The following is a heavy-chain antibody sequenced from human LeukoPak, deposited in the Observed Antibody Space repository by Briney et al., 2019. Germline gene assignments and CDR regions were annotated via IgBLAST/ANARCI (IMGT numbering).Heavy chain of an antibody. CDR1: GGSLRRYY. V-gene: IGHV4-59*08. Sequence: PSETLSLTCTVSGGSLRRYYWSWIRQPPGKGLEWIGYIYDSGSADYNPSLKSRVAISVDASKNQFSLMLSSVTAADTAVYYCATGDSSGYYLAEYFQHWGQGTLVTVSS. D-gene: IGHD3-22*01. J-gene: IGHJ1*01. CDR2: IYDSGSA. CDR3: ATGDSSGYYLAEYFQH.